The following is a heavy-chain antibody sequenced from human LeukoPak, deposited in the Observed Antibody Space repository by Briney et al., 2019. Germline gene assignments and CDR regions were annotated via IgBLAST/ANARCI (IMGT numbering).Heavy chain of an antibody. V-gene: IGHV4-59*08. CDR3: ARVFGYSYGHGSPYFDL. D-gene: IGHD5-18*01. Sequence: SETLSLTCTVSGGSISSYYWSWIRQPPGKGLEWIGYIYYSGSTNYNPSLKSRVTISVDTSKNQFSLKLSSVTAADTAVYYCARVFGYSYGHGSPYFDLWGRGTLVTVSS. CDR1: GGSISSYY. CDR2: IYYSGST. J-gene: IGHJ2*01.